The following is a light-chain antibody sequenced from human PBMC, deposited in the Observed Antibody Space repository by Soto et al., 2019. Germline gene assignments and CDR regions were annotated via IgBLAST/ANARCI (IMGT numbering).Light chain of an antibody. CDR2: ATS. Sequence: DVQMTQSPSSLSASVGDRVTITGRAMQGIAPYLAWFQQKPGKVPKLLIYATSTLQSGVPSRFSGSGSGTDFTLTISSLQPEDVATYYCQKYNSAPLPFGGGTKVEIK. CDR1: QGIAPY. CDR3: QKYNSAPLP. V-gene: IGKV1-27*01. J-gene: IGKJ4*01.